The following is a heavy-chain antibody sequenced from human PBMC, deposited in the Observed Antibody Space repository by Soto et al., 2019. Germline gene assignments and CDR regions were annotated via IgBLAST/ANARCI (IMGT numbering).Heavy chain of an antibody. D-gene: IGHD2-8*01. CDR2: INPSGGST. V-gene: IGHV1-46*03. CDR1: GYTFTSYY. CDR3: TRIAYTYGPGDY. J-gene: IGHJ4*02. Sequence: ASVKVSCKASGYTFTSYYMHWVRQAPGQGLEWMGIINPSGGSTSYAQKFQGRVTMTRDTSTSTVYMELSSLRSEDTAVYYCTRIAYTYGPGDYWGQGTLVTVSS.